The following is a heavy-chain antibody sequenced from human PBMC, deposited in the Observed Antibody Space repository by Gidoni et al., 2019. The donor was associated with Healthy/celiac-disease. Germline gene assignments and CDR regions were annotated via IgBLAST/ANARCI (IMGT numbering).Heavy chain of an antibody. Sequence: EVQLMESGGVLVKPGGSLRLSCAASGFTSSSYSMNCVHQAPGKGLEWVSSISSSSSYIYYADSVKGRFTISRDNAKNSLYLQMNSLRAEDTAVYYCAREISPYSSGWYDPWGQGTLVTVSS. D-gene: IGHD6-19*01. V-gene: IGHV3-21*01. J-gene: IGHJ5*02. CDR3: AREISPYSSGWYDP. CDR2: ISSSSSYI. CDR1: GFTSSSYS.